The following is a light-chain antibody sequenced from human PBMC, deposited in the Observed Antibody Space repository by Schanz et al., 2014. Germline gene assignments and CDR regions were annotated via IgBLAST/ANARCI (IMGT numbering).Light chain of an antibody. CDR2: EGS. V-gene: IGLV2-14*02. Sequence: QSALTQPASVSGSPGQSITISCTGTSSDVGSYNLVSWYQQHPGKAPKLMIYEGSKRPSGVSNRFSASKSGNTASLTISGLQAEDEADYYCSSYTASSFVVFGGGTKLTVL. CDR3: SSYTASSFVV. J-gene: IGLJ2*01. CDR1: SSDVGSYNL.